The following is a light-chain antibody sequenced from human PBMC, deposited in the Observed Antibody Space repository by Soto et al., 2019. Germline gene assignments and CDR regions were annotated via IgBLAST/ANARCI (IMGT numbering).Light chain of an antibody. CDR1: QTLSVNS. Sequence: EIVLTQSPGALSLSPGERATLSCRASQTLSVNSLAWYQQKPGRAPRLLIYAASTRATDIPQKFSGSGSGTDFALTISSLEPEDIAIYYCQQYDGPPLSFGSGTTVEI. V-gene: IGKV3-20*01. CDR3: QQYDGPPLS. CDR2: AAS. J-gene: IGKJ3*01.